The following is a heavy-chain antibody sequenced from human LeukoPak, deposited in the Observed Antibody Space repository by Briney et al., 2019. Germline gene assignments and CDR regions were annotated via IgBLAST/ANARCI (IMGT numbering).Heavy chain of an antibody. D-gene: IGHD6-19*01. V-gene: IGHV1-8*01. Sequence: ASVKVSRKASGYTFTSYDINWVRQATGQGLEWMGWMNPNSGNTGYAQKFQGRVTMTRNTSISTAYMELSSLRSEDTAVYYCARQAVAGTGFDYWGQGTLVTVSS. CDR3: ARQAVAGTGFDY. J-gene: IGHJ4*02. CDR1: GYTFTSYD. CDR2: MNPNSGNT.